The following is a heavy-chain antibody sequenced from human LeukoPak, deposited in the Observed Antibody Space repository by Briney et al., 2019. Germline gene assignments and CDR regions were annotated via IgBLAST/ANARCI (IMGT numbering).Heavy chain of an antibody. CDR3: ARGGSGSSDY. CDR1: GGSISTYY. CDR2: IYYSGST. D-gene: IGHD1-26*01. V-gene: IGHV4-59*01. J-gene: IGHJ4*02. Sequence: SETLSLTCTVSGGSISTYYWSWIRQPPGKGLEWSGYIYYSGSTNYNPSLKSRVTISVDTSKNQFSLKLSSVTAADTAVYYCARGGSGSSDYWGQGTLVTVSS.